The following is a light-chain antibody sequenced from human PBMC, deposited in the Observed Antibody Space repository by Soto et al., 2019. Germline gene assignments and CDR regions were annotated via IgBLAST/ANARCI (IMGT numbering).Light chain of an antibody. J-gene: IGLJ3*02. CDR3: AAWDDSLSGWV. CDR1: SSNSGSNY. V-gene: IGLV1-47*01. Sequence: QSVLTQPTSASGTPGQRVTSSWSGSSSNSGSNYVYWYQQLPGTAPKLLIYRNNQRPSGVPDRFSGSKSGTSASLAISGLRSEDEADYYCAAWDDSLSGWVFGGGTKLTVL. CDR2: RNN.